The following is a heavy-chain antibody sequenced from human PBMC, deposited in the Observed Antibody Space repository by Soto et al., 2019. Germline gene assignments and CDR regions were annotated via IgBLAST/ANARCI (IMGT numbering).Heavy chain of an antibody. J-gene: IGHJ4*02. CDR3: AAVGRDGYNFDY. V-gene: IGHV1-58*01. D-gene: IGHD5-12*01. Sequence: SVKVSCKASGFTFTSSAVQWVRQARGQRLEWIGWIVVGSGNTNYAQKFQERVTITRDMSTSTAYMELSSLISEDTAVYYCAAVGRDGYNFDYWGQGTLVTVSS. CDR2: IVVGSGNT. CDR1: GFTFTSSA.